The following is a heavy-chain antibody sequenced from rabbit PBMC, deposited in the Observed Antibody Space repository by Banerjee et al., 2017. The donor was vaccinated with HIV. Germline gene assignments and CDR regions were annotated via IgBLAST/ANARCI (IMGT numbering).Heavy chain of an antibody. CDR3: ARDLAGVIGWNFNL. Sequence: SLTLTCTASGFSFSGSYWICWVRQAPGKGLEWIACIYGGSTGSTYYASWAKGRFTISKTSSTTVTLQMTTLTAADTATYFCARDLAGVIGWNFNLWGPGTLVTVS. V-gene: IGHV1S45*01. D-gene: IGHD4-1*01. J-gene: IGHJ4*01. CDR2: IYGGSTGST. CDR1: GFSFSGSYW.